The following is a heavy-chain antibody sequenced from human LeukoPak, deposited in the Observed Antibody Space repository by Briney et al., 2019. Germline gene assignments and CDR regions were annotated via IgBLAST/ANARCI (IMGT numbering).Heavy chain of an antibody. D-gene: IGHD7-27*01. Sequence: PGGSLRLSCVASGFTFSSRDWMTWVRQAPGKGLEWVANIKQDGSEKNYVDSVKGRFTISRDNAKNSVDLQMNSLRVEDTAAYYCARDLNWETYWGQGTLVTVSS. J-gene: IGHJ4*02. CDR2: IKQDGSEK. CDR1: GFTFSSRDW. CDR3: ARDLNWETY. V-gene: IGHV3-7*01.